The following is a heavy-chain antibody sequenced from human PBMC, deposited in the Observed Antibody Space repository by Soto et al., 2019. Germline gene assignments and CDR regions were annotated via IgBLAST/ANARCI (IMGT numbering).Heavy chain of an antibody. CDR2: ISRNSGSI. V-gene: IGHV3-9*01. CDR1: GFTFDDYA. D-gene: IGHD3-22*01. Sequence: GGSLRLSCAASGFTFDDYAMHWVRQAPGKGLEWVSGISRNSGSIYYADSVKGRFTISRDNAKNSLYLQMNSLRAEDTAVYYCARDLYYYASSGFNYWGQGTLVTVSS. CDR3: ARDLYYYASSGFNY. J-gene: IGHJ4*02.